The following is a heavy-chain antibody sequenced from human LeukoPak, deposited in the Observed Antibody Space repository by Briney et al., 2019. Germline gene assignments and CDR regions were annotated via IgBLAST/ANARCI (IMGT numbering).Heavy chain of an antibody. D-gene: IGHD3-10*01. CDR2: ISTSSSYI. J-gene: IGHJ6*03. CDR1: GFTFSSYT. Sequence: GGSLRLSCAASGFTFSSYTMNWVRQAPGKGLEWVSFISTSSSYIYYADSVKGRFTISRGNAKNSLYLQMNSLRAEDTAVYYCAREGSYYGSGSYSFYYNYYMDVWGKGTTVTISS. V-gene: IGHV3-21*04. CDR3: AREGSYYGSGSYSFYYNYYMDV.